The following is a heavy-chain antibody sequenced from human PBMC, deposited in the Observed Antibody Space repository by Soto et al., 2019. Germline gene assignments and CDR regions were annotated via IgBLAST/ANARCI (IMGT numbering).Heavy chain of an antibody. J-gene: IGHJ4*02. CDR1: GFTVSSNY. CDR2: IYSGGST. D-gene: IGHD5-12*01. Sequence: EVQLVETGGGLIQPGGSLRLSCAASGFTVSSNYMSWVRQAPGKGLEWVSVIYSGGSTYYADSVKGRFTISRDNSKNKLYLQMSTLRAEETAVYYCARAPSRDGYGRYFAYWGQGTLVTVSS. V-gene: IGHV3-53*02. CDR3: ARAPSRDGYGRYFAY.